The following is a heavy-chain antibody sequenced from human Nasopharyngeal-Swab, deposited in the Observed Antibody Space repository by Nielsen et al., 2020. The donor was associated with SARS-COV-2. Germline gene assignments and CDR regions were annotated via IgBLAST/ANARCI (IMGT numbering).Heavy chain of an antibody. CDR2: ISAYNGNT. J-gene: IGHJ5*02. D-gene: IGHD3-3*01. CDR3: ARDRRYYDFWSGYYGWFDP. Sequence: ASVKVSCKASGGTFTSYGISWVRQAPGQGLEWMGWISAYNGNTNYAQKLQGRVTMTTDTSTSTAYMELRSLRSDDTAVYYCARDRRYYDFWSGYYGWFDPWGQGTLVTVSS. CDR1: GGTFTSYG. V-gene: IGHV1-18*04.